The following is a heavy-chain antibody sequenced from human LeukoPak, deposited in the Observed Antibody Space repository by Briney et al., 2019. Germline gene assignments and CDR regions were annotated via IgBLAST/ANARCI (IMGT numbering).Heavy chain of an antibody. CDR1: GGSFSGYY. J-gene: IGHJ5*01. V-gene: IGHV4-34*01. D-gene: IGHD2-15*01. CDR3: ARGRGSDVLSYFSGWFDY. Sequence: SETLSLTCAVYGGSFSGYYWTWIRQPPGKGLEWIGEINHSGSTNYNPSLKSRVTISVDTSKNQFSLKLSSVTAADTAVYYCARGRGSDVLSYFSGWFDYWGQGTLVTVSS. CDR2: INHSGST.